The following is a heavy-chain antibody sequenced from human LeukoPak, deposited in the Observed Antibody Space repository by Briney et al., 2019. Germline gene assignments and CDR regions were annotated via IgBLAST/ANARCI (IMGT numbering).Heavy chain of an antibody. Sequence: SETLSLTCAVSGGSISSSNWWSWVRQPPGKGLEWIGEIYHSGSTNYNPSLKGRVTISVDKSKNQFSLKLSSVTAADTAVYYCARSPLGATFYFDYWGQGTLVTVSS. V-gene: IGHV4-4*02. D-gene: IGHD3-10*01. CDR1: GGSISSSNW. CDR2: IYHSGST. CDR3: ARSPLGATFYFDY. J-gene: IGHJ4*02.